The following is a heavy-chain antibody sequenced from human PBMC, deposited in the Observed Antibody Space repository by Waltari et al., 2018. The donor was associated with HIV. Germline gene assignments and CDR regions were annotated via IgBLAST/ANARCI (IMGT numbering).Heavy chain of an antibody. V-gene: IGHV4-4*02. D-gene: IGHD3-3*01. Sequence: QVQLQESGPGLVKPSGTLSLTCAVSGGSISSSNWWSWVRQPPGKGLEWIGELYHSGSTNYYPSLKSRVTISVDKSKNQCSLKLSSVTAADTAVYYCARVTIFGVVGHHYFDYWGQGTLVTVSS. J-gene: IGHJ4*02. CDR1: GGSISSSNW. CDR2: LYHSGST. CDR3: ARVTIFGVVGHHYFDY.